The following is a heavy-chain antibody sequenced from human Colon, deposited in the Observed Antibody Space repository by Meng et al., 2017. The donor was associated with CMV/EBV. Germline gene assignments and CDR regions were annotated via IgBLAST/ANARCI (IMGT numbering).Heavy chain of an antibody. Sequence: QVLRRASSLGVLAHSGTLLCSSSVPAVSIRSDNWVTRIRQPPARGLGWIGKISHSVTTNYNPSIKSRVTISVEKSKNQVSPNLSSVTAADTAVYFCAKIPLGYSLSPLVGLDTWGQETLVTVSS. CDR1: AVSIRSDNW. J-gene: IGHJ5*02. D-gene: IGHD5-18*01. CDR3: AKIPLGYSLSPLVGLDT. CDR2: ISHSVTT. V-gene: IGHV4-4*02.